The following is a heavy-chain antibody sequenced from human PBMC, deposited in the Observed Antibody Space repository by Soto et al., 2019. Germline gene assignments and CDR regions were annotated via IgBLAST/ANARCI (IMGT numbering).Heavy chain of an antibody. CDR3: ARGYIYGSGSYQPIDYYGMDV. CDR2: IIPIFGTA. V-gene: IGHV1-69*13. CDR1: GGTFSSYA. Sequence: ASVKVSCKASGGTFSSYAISWVRQAPGQGLEWMGGIIPIFGTANYAQKFQGRVTITADESTSTAYMELSSLRSEDTAVYYCARGYIYGSGSYQPIDYYGMDVWGQGTTVTVSS. J-gene: IGHJ6*02. D-gene: IGHD3-10*01.